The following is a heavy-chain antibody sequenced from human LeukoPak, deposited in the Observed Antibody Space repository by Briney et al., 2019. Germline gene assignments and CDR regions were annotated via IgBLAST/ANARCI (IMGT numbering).Heavy chain of an antibody. CDR2: ISYDGSNK. J-gene: IGHJ4*02. D-gene: IGHD1-26*01. CDR1: GFTFSSYA. CDR3: AREVSASYYFDY. Sequence: GGSLRLSCAASGFTFSSYAMHWVRQAPGKGLEWVAVISYDGSNKYYADSVKGRFTISRDNSKNTLYLHMNRLRAEDTAVYYCAREVSASYYFDYWGQGTLVTVSS. V-gene: IGHV3-30-3*01.